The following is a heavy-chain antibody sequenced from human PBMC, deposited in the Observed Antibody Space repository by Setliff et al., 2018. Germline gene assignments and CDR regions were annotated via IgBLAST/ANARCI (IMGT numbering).Heavy chain of an antibody. D-gene: IGHD3-10*01. CDR1: GYTFSDYY. CDR3: LFWLAESASDY. V-gene: IGHV1-2*02. CDR2: IEPKSGDA. Sequence: ASVKVSCKASGYTFSDYYIHWMRQAPGQGLEWMGWIEPKSGDANYAQKLQGRVTMTRDMSVSTAHMELTRLSSDDTAMYYCLFWLAESASDYWGLGTPVTVSS. J-gene: IGHJ4*01.